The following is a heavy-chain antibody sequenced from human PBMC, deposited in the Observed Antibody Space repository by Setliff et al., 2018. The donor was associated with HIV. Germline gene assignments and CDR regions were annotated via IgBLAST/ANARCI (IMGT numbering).Heavy chain of an antibody. J-gene: IGHJ4*01. V-gene: IGHV1-3*01. Sequence: GASVKVSCKASGYTFTTYSIHWVRQAPGQSLEWMGWINVGKGDTKYSQELQGRITITRDTSANTAYMELSSLRSDDTAVYFCARGALLAVFDFDHWGHGTLVTSPQ. D-gene: IGHD3-10*01. CDR2: INVGKGDT. CDR1: GYTFTTYS. CDR3: ARGALLAVFDFDH.